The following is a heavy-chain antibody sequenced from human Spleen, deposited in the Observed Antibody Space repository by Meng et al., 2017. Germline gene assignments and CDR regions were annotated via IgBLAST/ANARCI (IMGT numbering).Heavy chain of an antibody. CDR2: INPNSGGT. CDR3: ARGKDDSSGYYYSMRYYYYGMDV. Sequence: ASVNVSCKASGYTFTGYYMHLVRQAPGQGLEWMGRINPNSGGTNYAQKFQGRVTMTRDTSISTAYMELSRLRSDDTAVYYCARGKDDSSGYYYSMRYYYYGMDVWGQGTTVTVSS. J-gene: IGHJ6*02. V-gene: IGHV1-2*06. D-gene: IGHD3-22*01. CDR1: GYTFTGYY.